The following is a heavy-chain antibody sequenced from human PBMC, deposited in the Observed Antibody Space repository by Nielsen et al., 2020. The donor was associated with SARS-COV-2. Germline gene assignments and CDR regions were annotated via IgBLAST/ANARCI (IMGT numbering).Heavy chain of an antibody. J-gene: IGHJ6*03. Sequence: GESLKISCAASEFTFSSYSMNWVRQAPGKGLEWVSSISSSSSYIYYADSVKGRFTISRDNAKNSLYLQMNSLRAEDTAVYYCARVNGVGPYYYYYYMDVWGKGTTVTVSS. D-gene: IGHD2-8*01. CDR3: ARVNGVGPYYYYYYMDV. V-gene: IGHV3-21*01. CDR1: EFTFSSYS. CDR2: ISSSSSYI.